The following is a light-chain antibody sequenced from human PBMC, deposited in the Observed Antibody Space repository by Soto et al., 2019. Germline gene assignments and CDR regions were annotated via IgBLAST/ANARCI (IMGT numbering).Light chain of an antibody. J-gene: IGLJ2*01. CDR1: SSNIGTDF. CDR3: AAWNDSLRGQAV. Sequence: QSVLTQPPSASGTPGQRVTISCSGGSSNIGTDFVYWYQQLPGTAPKLLIYRNNQRPSGVPDRFSGSKSGTSASLAISGLRSEDEADCAAWNDSLRGQAVFGGGTKVTVL. V-gene: IGLV1-47*01. CDR2: RNN.